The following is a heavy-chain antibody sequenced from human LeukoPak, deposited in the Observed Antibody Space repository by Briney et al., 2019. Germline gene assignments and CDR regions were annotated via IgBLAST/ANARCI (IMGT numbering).Heavy chain of an antibody. CDR1: GGSIRSGSYF. V-gene: IGHV4-61*02. J-gene: IGHJ5*02. Sequence: SETLSLTCTVSGGSIRSGSYFWTWIRQPAGKALEWIGRVDSSGTTNYNPSLKSRVTISVDTSKNQFSLKLSSVTAADTAVYYCARGDWQYINNWSNWFDPWGQGTLVTVSS. CDR3: ARGDWQYINNWSNWFDP. D-gene: IGHD1-1*01. CDR2: VDSSGTT.